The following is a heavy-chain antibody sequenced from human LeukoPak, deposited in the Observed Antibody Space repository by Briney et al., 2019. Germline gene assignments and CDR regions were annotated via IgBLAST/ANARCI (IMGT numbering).Heavy chain of an antibody. V-gene: IGHV3-23*01. D-gene: IGHD3-22*01. CDR3: AKDRYRYYYDSSGYIHFDY. CDR1: GFTFSSYA. CDR2: ISGSGGST. J-gene: IGHJ4*02. Sequence: PGGSLRLSCAASGFTFSSYAMSWVRQAPGKGLEWVSAISGSGGSTYYADSVKGRFTISRDNSKNTLYLQMNSLRAEDTAVYYCAKDRYRYYYDSSGYIHFDYWGQGTLVTVSS.